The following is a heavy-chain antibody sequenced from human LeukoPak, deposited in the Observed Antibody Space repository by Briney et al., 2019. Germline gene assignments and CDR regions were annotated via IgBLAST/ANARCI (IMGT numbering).Heavy chain of an antibody. CDR3: AKPRGALVRGVIITSQYYFDY. V-gene: IGHV3-30*18. CDR2: ISYDGSNK. J-gene: IGHJ4*02. CDR1: GFTFSRYG. Sequence: GGSLRLSCAASGFTFSRYGMHWVRQAPGKGLEWVAVISYDGSNKYYADSVKGRFTISRDNSKDTLYLQMNSLRAEDTAVYYCAKPRGALVRGVIITSQYYFDYWGQGTLVTFFS. D-gene: IGHD3-10*01.